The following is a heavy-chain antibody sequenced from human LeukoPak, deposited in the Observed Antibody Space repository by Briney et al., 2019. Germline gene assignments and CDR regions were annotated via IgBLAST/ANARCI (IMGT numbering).Heavy chain of an antibody. V-gene: IGHV3-66*01. CDR3: ASYDFWSGYYPFDY. Sequence: GGSLRLSCAASGFTFSSYAMSWVRQAPGKGLEWVSVTYSGGSTYYADSVKGRFTISRDNSKNTLYLQMNSLRAEDTAVYYCASYDFWSGYYPFDYWGQGTLVTVSS. CDR1: GFTFSSYA. J-gene: IGHJ4*02. CDR2: TYSGGST. D-gene: IGHD3-3*01.